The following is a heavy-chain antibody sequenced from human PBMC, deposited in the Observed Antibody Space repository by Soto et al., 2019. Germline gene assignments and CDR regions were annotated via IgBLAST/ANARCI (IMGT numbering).Heavy chain of an antibody. CDR1: GFRFKSFV. D-gene: IGHD3-16*01. CDR2: TSYDGNNK. CDR3: ARWGTTGGFDL. Sequence: QVQLVESGGGVVQPGTSLRLSCAASGFRFKSFVMHWVRQAPGKGLEWVAFTSYDGNNKDYGDSVKGRFTVSRDNSQNTLHLQMDFLRPEDTALYYCARWGTTGGFDLWGREPWSPSPQ. V-gene: IGHV3-30*19. J-gene: IGHJ4*02.